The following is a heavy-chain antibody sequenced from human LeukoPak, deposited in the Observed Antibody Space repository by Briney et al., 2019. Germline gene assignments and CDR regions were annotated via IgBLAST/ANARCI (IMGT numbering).Heavy chain of an antibody. CDR3: ATWEGDWTFDY. V-gene: IGHV1-69*13. D-gene: IGHD2-21*02. Sequence: AVKLSCKASGGTFSSYAISWVRQAPGQRLEWMGGIIPIFGTANYAQKFQGRVTITADESTSTAYMELSSLRSEDTAVYYCATWEGDWTFDYWGQGALVADSS. J-gene: IGHJ4*02. CDR2: IIPIFGTA. CDR1: GGTFSSYA.